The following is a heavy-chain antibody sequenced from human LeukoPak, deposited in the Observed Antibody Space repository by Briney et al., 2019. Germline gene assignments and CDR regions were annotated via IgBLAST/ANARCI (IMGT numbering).Heavy chain of an antibody. J-gene: IGHJ4*02. Sequence: PSETLSLTCTVSGAPISSYSNYPWSWIRKPPGKGLEWIGFIYYHGSTNYNPSLKSRVTFSVVTSKNQFSLKLSSVTAADTAVYYCAREYSAFDYWGQGTLVTVSS. CDR2: IYYHGST. D-gene: IGHD6-13*01. CDR1: GAPISSYSNY. CDR3: AREYSAFDY. V-gene: IGHV4-61*01.